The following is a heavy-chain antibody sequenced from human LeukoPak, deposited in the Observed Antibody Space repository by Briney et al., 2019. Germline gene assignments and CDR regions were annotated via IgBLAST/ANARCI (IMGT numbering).Heavy chain of an antibody. CDR1: GYTFTKYF. J-gene: IGHJ4*02. V-gene: IGHV1-46*01. D-gene: IGHD1-1*01. CDR2: INPSGGST. CDR3: ARGKTTLDY. Sequence: ASVKVSCKTSGYTFTKYFIYWVRQAPGQGLEWMGIINPSGGSTIYAQKFQGRVTMTRDTSTSTVYMELSSLRSEDTAVYYCARGKTTLDYWGQGTLVTVSS.